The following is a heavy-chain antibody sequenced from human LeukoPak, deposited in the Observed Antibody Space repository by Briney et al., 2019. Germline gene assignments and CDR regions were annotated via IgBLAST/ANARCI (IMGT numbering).Heavy chain of an antibody. CDR1: GGSISSGTYY. J-gene: IGHJ5*02. CDR3: AGLNWNDFLWGFDP. D-gene: IGHD1-1*01. Sequence: SETLSLTCTVSGGSISSGTYYWSWIRQPAGKGLEWIGRFYTSGSTYYNPSLKSRVAISVDTSKNQFSLKLSSVTAADTAVYYCAGLNWNDFLWGFDPWGQGTLVTVSS. V-gene: IGHV4-61*02. CDR2: FYTSGST.